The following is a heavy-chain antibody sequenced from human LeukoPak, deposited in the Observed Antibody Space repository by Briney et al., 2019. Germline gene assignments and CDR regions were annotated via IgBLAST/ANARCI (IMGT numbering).Heavy chain of an antibody. CDR2: IYTSGIT. Sequence: GGSLRLSCAVSGFTVSSNFMSWVRQAPGKGPEWVSVIYTSGITYYADSVRGRFTISRDNSKNMLYLQMSSVRAEDTAVYYCANWGPLATAGAPFDYWGQGTLVTVSS. D-gene: IGHD6-13*01. J-gene: IGHJ4*02. CDR1: GFTVSSNF. CDR3: ANWGPLATAGAPFDY. V-gene: IGHV3-66*01.